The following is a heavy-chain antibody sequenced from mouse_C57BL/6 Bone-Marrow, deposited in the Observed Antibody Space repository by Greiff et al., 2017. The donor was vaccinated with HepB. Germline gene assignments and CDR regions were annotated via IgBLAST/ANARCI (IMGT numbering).Heavy chain of an antibody. CDR1: GYTFTNYW. CDR2: IYPGGGYT. V-gene: IGHV1-63*01. CDR3: ARGGYDYDWAMDY. J-gene: IGHJ4*01. Sequence: VQLQQSGAELVRPGTSVKMSCKASGYTFTNYWIGWAKQRPGHGLEWIGDIYPGGGYTNYNEKFKGKATLTADKSSSTAYMQLSSLTSEDSAIYYCARGGYDYDWAMDYWGQGTSVTVSS. D-gene: IGHD2-4*01.